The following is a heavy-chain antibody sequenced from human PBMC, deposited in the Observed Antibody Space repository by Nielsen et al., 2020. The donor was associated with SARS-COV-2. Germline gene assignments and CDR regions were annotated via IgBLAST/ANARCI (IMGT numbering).Heavy chain of an antibody. D-gene: IGHD2/OR15-2a*01. J-gene: IGHJ4*02. V-gene: IGHV3-21*04. Sequence: GESLKISCAASGFTFSSYSMNWVRQAPGKGLEWVSSISSSSSYIYYADSVKGRFTISRDNAKNSLYLQMNSLRAEDTAVYYCARVLGLLAPFDYWGQGTLVTVSS. CDR3: ARVLGLLAPFDY. CDR1: GFTFSSYS. CDR2: ISSSSSYI.